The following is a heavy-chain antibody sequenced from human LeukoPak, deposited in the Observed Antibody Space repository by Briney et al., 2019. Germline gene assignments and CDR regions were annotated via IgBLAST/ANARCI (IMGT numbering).Heavy chain of an antibody. CDR1: GFIFSRYW. Sequence: GGSLRLSCAASGFIFSRYWMSWVRQAPGKGLEWVANINQDGGRNYYVDSVKGRFTISRDNSKNTLYLQMNSLRAEDTAVYYCARFYYDSPWGTYRYFDYWGQGTLVTVSS. J-gene: IGHJ4*02. V-gene: IGHV3-7*01. CDR2: INQDGGRN. CDR3: ARFYYDSPWGTYRYFDY. D-gene: IGHD3-16*02.